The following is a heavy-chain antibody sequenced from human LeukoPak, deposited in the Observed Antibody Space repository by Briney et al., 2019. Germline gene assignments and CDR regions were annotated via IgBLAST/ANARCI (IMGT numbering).Heavy chain of an antibody. Sequence: PSETLSLTCTVSGGSISSSEHYWSWIRQAPGKGLEWSGYIYYSGSTYYNPSLKSRVTILVDTSKNQFSLKMSSVTAADTAVYYCARAQYCSRISCFPEKGSWFDPWGQGTLVTVSS. V-gene: IGHV4-30-4*08. CDR3: ARAQYCSRISCFPEKGSWFDP. D-gene: IGHD2-2*01. CDR2: IYYSGST. CDR1: GGSISSSEHY. J-gene: IGHJ5*02.